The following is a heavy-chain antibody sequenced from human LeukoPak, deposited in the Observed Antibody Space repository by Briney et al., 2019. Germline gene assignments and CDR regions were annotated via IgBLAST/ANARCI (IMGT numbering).Heavy chain of an antibody. CDR1: GGSFSGYY. CDR3: ARGRGPIFGVVIGLDY. Sequence: SETLSLTCAVYGGSFSGYYWSWIRQPPGKGLEWIGEINHSGSTNYNPSLKSRVTISVDTSKNQFSLKLSSVTAADTAVYYCARGRGPIFGVVIGLDYWGQGTLVTVSS. J-gene: IGHJ4*02. V-gene: IGHV4-34*01. D-gene: IGHD3-3*01. CDR2: INHSGST.